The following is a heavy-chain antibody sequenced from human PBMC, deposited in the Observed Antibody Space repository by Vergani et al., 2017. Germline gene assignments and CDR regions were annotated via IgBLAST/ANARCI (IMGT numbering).Heavy chain of an antibody. Sequence: QVQLQQWGAGLLKPSETLSLTCAVYGGSFCGYYWSWIRQPPGKGLGGIGEINHSGSTNYNPSLKSGITLSVDTSKNQFSLKLSSVAAADTAVYYCARRHYDYGWGSYRSRGYFDLWGRGTLVTVSS. CDR2: INHSGST. V-gene: IGHV4-34*01. CDR3: ARRHYDYGWGSYRSRGYFDL. J-gene: IGHJ2*01. D-gene: IGHD3-16*02. CDR1: GGSFCGYY.